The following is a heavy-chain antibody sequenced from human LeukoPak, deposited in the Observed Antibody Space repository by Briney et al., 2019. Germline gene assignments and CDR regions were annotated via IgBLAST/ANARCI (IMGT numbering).Heavy chain of an antibody. Sequence: PSETLSLTCTVSGGSISSYYWSWIRQPPGKGLEWIGYIYTSGSTNYNPSLKSRVTISVDTSKNQFSLKLSSVTAADTAVYYCARVYCSSTSCYGYNWFDPWGQGTLVTVSS. CDR2: IYTSGST. J-gene: IGHJ5*02. CDR1: GGSISSYY. V-gene: IGHV4-4*09. D-gene: IGHD2-2*01. CDR3: ARVYCSSTSCYGYNWFDP.